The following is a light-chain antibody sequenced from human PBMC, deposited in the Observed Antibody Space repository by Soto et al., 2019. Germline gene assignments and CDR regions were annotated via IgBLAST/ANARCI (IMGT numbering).Light chain of an antibody. CDR2: GNS. CDR1: SSNIGAGYD. Sequence: QSVLTQRPSVSGAPGQRVTISCTGSSSNIGAGYDVHWYQQLPGTAPKLLIYGNSNRPSGVPDRLSGSKSGTSASLAITGLQAEDEADYYCQSYDSSLSGWVFGGGTKLTVL. CDR3: QSYDSSLSGWV. V-gene: IGLV1-40*01. J-gene: IGLJ3*02.